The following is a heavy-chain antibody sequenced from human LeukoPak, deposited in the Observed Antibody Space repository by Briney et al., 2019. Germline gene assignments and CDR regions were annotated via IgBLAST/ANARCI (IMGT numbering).Heavy chain of an antibody. CDR1: GFTFSAFG. CDR2: ISGSGGST. D-gene: IGHD3-3*01. Sequence: GGSLRLSCAASGFTFSAFGMNWVRQAPGKGLEWVSAISGSGGSTYYADSVKGRFTISRDNSKNTLYLQMNSLRAEDTAVYYCAKGEDFWSGYYDYWGQGTLVTVSS. J-gene: IGHJ4*02. V-gene: IGHV3-23*01. CDR3: AKGEDFWSGYYDY.